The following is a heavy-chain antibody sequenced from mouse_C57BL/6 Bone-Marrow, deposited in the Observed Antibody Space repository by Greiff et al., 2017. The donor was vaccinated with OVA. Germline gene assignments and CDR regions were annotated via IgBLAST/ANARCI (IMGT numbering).Heavy chain of an antibody. J-gene: IGHJ4*01. CDR2: IRSKSSNYAT. D-gene: IGHD2-1*01. CDR1: GFTFNTYA. V-gene: IGHV10-3*01. CDR3: VTSGNPYYAMDY. Sequence: EVQVVESGGGLVQPKGSLKLSCAASGFTFNTYAMHWVRQAPGKGLEWVARIRSKSSNYATYYADSVKDRFTISSDDSQSMLYLQMNNLKTEDTAMYYCVTSGNPYYAMDYWGQGTSVTVSS.